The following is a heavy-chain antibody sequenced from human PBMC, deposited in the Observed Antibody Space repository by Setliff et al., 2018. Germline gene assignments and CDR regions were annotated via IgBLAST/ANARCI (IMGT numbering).Heavy chain of an antibody. J-gene: IGHJ3*02. CDR3: ATERGAFDI. V-gene: IGHV3-48*01. CDR2: VSSSSITI. Sequence: HPGGSLRLSCAASGFTFSSYSMNWVRQAPGKGLEWISYVSSSSITIYYADSVKGRFTISRDNAKNSLYLQMNSLRAEDTAVYYCATERGAFDIWGQGTMVTVSS. CDR1: GFTFSSYS.